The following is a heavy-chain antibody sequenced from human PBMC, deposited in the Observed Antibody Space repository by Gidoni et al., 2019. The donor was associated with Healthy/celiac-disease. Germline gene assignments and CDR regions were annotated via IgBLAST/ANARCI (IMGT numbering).Heavy chain of an antibody. CDR2: IYYSGST. Sequence: QVQLQESGPGLVKPSETLSLTCTVSGGSISSYYWSWIRQPPGKGLEWIGYIYYSGSTNYNPSRKSRVTISVDTSKNQFSLKLSSVTAADTAVYYCARASYYDFWTGGYYYYMDVWGKGTTVTVSS. J-gene: IGHJ6*03. CDR3: ARASYYDFWTGGYYYYMDV. CDR1: GGSISSYY. V-gene: IGHV4-59*01. D-gene: IGHD3-3*01.